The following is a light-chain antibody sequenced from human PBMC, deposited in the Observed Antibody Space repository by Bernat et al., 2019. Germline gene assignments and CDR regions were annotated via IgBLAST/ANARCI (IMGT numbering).Light chain of an antibody. CDR1: QSISSY. Sequence: DIQMTQSPSSLSASVGDRVTITCRPSQSISSYLNWYQQKPGKAPKLLIYAASSLQSGVPSRFRGSGSGTDFTLTISSLQPEDFATYYCQQSYSTPRTFGQGTKVEIK. CDR2: AAS. V-gene: IGKV1-39*01. J-gene: IGKJ1*01. CDR3: QQSYSTPRT.